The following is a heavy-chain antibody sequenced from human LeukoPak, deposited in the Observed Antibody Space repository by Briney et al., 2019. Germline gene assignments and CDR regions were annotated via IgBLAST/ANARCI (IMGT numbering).Heavy chain of an antibody. J-gene: IGHJ6*04. CDR3: TSCSSGCDYYGMDV. D-gene: IGHD6-19*01. V-gene: IGHV3-49*04. Sequence: GRSLRLSCTASGFTFGDYAMSWVRQAPGKGLEWVGFIRSKAYGGTTEYAASVKGRFTTSRDDSKSIAYLQMNSLKTEDTAVYYCTSCSSGCDYYGMDVWGKGTTVTVSS. CDR2: IRSKAYGGTT. CDR1: GFTFGDYA.